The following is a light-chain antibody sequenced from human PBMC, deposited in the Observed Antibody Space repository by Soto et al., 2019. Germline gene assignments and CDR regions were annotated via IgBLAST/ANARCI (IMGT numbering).Light chain of an antibody. Sequence: EIVLTQSPGTLSLSPGERATLSCRASQSVSSSYLAWYQQKPGQAPRLLIYGASSRASGIPDRFSGSGSGTDFTLTISSLEPEAFAVYYCQQYGSSPRTFGQGTKVEI. J-gene: IGKJ1*01. CDR1: QSVSSSY. CDR2: GAS. V-gene: IGKV3-20*01. CDR3: QQYGSSPRT.